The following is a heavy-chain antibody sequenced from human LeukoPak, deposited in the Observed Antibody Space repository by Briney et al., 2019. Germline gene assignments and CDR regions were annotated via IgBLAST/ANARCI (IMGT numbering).Heavy chain of an antibody. V-gene: IGHV3-30*18. D-gene: IGHD3-22*01. CDR1: GFTFSSYE. CDR3: AKGGYYDSSGYFYFDY. J-gene: IGHJ4*02. Sequence: PGGSLRLSCAASGFTFSSYEMNWVRQAPGKGLEWVAVISYDGSNKYYADSVKGRFTISRDNSKNTLYLQMNSLRAEDTAVYYCAKGGYYDSSGYFYFDYWGQGTLVTVSS. CDR2: ISYDGSNK.